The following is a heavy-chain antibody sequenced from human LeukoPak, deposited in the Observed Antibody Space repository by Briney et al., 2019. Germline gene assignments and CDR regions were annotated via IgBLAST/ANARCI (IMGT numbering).Heavy chain of an antibody. V-gene: IGHV4-34*01. CDR3: ARLSQIVAFDI. D-gene: IGHD6-6*01. CDR1: GGSFSGYY. CDR2: INHSGST. J-gene: IGHJ3*02. Sequence: SETLSLTCAVYGGSFSGYYWSWIRQPPGKGLEWIGEINHSGSTNYNPSLKSRVTISVDTSKNQFSLELSSVTAADTAAYYCARLSQIVAFDIWGQGTMVTVSS.